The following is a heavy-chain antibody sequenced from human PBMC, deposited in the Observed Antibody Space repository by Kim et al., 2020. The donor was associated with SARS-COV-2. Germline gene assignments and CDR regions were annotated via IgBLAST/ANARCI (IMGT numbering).Heavy chain of an antibody. CDR3: ARLQGWIQLWYFDY. V-gene: IGHV4-39*01. J-gene: IGHJ4*02. Sequence: NPSLKSGTTLAVDTSKNQFSLKRSSVTAADTAVYYCARLQGWIQLWYFDYWGQGTLVTVSS. D-gene: IGHD5-18*01.